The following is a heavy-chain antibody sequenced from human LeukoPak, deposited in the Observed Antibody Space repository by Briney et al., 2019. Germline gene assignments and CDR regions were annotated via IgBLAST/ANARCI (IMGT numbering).Heavy chain of an antibody. CDR2: IRYDGSNK. D-gene: IGHD6-19*01. CDR3: AKDPSSYSSGWSYFDY. V-gene: IGHV3-30*02. Sequence: GGSLRLSCAASGFTFSSYGMHWVRQAPGKGLEWVAFIRYDGSNKYYADSVKGRFTISRDNSKNTLYLQMDSLRAEDTAVYYCAKDPSSYSSGWSYFDYWGQGTLVTVSS. CDR1: GFTFSSYG. J-gene: IGHJ4*02.